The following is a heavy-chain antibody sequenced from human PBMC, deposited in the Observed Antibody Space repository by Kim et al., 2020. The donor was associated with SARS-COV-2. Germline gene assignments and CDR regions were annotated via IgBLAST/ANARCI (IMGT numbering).Heavy chain of an antibody. V-gene: IGHV4-34*01. J-gene: IGHJ3*02. Sequence: SETLSLTCAVYGGSFSGYYWSWIRQPPGKGLEWIGEINHSGSTNYNPSLKSRVTISVDTSKNQFSLKLSSVTAADTAVYYCARGGHYDYVWGSYLAAFD. CDR3: ARGGHYDYVWGSYLAAFD. D-gene: IGHD3-16*02. CDR1: GGSFSGYY. CDR2: INHSGST.